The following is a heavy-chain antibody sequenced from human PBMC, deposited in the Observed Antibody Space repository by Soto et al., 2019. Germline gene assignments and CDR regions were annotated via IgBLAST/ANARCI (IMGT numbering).Heavy chain of an antibody. CDR2: IYYSGST. V-gene: IGHV4-39*01. D-gene: IGHD6-19*01. J-gene: IGHJ4*02. Sequence: SETLSLTCTVSGGSISSSSYYWGWIRQPPGKGLEWIGSIYYSGSTYYNPSLKSRVTISVDTPKNQFSLKLSSVTAADTAVYYCARHQIAVAGRTGFDYWGQGTLVTVSS. CDR1: GGSISSSSYY. CDR3: ARHQIAVAGRTGFDY.